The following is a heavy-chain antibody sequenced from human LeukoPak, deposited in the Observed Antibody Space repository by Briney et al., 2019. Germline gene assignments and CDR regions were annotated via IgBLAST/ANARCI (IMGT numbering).Heavy chain of an antibody. CDR2: ISNSSSSI. D-gene: IGHD6-13*01. V-gene: IGHV3-48*01. CDR1: GFTFSRNS. CDR3: AKVGYSSSWTQFDY. Sequence: SGGSLRLSCAASGFTFSRNSMNWVRQAPGKGLEWVSYISNSSSSIYYADSVKGRFTISRDNSKNTLYLQMNSLRAEDTAVYYCAKVGYSSSWTQFDYWGQGTLVTVSS. J-gene: IGHJ4*02.